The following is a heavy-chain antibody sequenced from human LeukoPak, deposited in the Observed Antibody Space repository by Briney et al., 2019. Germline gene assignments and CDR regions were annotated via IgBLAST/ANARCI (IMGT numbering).Heavy chain of an antibody. CDR1: GFTFSNSG. CDR2: ISNTGDKT. D-gene: IGHD1-14*01. Sequence: PGGSLRLSCAASGFTFSNSGMSWVRQAPGKGLEWVSVISNTGDKTACADSVRGRFTISRDNSKNRVYVEMNSLRAEDTAVYYCTILIYRGIRTVDYWGQGTLVTVSS. V-gene: IGHV3-23*01. J-gene: IGHJ4*02. CDR3: TILIYRGIRTVDY.